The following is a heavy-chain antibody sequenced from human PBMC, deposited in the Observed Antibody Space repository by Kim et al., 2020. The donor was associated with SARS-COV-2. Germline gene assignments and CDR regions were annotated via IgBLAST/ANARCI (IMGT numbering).Heavy chain of an antibody. CDR3: ARDYYYDSSGYYYPQYNYYYYGMAG. CDR1: GYTFTGYY. J-gene: IGHJ6*02. D-gene: IGHD3-22*01. CDR2: INPNSGGT. Sequence: ASVKVSCKASGYTFTGYYMHWVRQAPGQGLEWMGWINPNSGGTNYAQKFQGRVTMTRDTSISTAYMELSRLRSDDTAVYYCARDYYYDSSGYYYPQYNYYYYGMAGWGQGPTFTVSS. V-gene: IGHV1-2*02.